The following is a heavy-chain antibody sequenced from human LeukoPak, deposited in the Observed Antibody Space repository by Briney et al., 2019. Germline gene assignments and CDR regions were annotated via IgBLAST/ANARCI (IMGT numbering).Heavy chain of an antibody. CDR3: ARKPYSGSYDY. D-gene: IGHD1-26*01. J-gene: IGHJ4*02. V-gene: IGHV3-21*01. Sequence: GGPLGFSGAASGLTFRTFSMNWSGKPPGKGWNWVSSISSSSSYIYYADSVKGRFTISRDNAKNSLYLQMNSLRAEDTAVYYCARKPYSGSYDYWGQGTLVTVSS. CDR2: ISSSSSYI. CDR1: GLTFRTFS.